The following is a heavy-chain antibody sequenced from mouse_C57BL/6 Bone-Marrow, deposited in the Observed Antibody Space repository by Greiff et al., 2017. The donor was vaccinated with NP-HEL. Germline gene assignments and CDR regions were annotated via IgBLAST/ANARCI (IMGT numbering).Heavy chain of an antibody. CDR1: GYTFTSYW. CDR2: IHPNSGST. Sequence: QVHVKQPGAELVKPGASVKLSCKASGYTFTSYWMHWVKQRPGQGLEWIGMIHPNSGSTNYNEKFKSKATLTVDKSSSTAYMQLSSLTSEDSAVYYCARGATVVATGAMDYWGQGTSVTVSS. D-gene: IGHD1-1*01. V-gene: IGHV1-64*01. CDR3: ARGATVVATGAMDY. J-gene: IGHJ4*01.